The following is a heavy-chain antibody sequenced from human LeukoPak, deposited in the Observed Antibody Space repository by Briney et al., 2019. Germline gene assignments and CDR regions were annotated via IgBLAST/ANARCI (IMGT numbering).Heavy chain of an antibody. CDR3: ARVRYSSGWYFDY. V-gene: IGHV4-59*01. CDR1: GGSISSYY. CDR2: IYYSGST. J-gene: IGHJ4*02. Sequence: SETLSLTCTVSGGSISSYYWSWIRQPPGKGPEWIGYIYYSGSTNYNPSLKSRVTISVDTSKNQFSLKLSSVTAADTAVYYCARVRYSSGWYFDYWGQGTLVTVSS. D-gene: IGHD6-19*01.